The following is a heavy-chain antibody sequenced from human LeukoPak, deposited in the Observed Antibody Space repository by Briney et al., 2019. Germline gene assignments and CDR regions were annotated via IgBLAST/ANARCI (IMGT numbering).Heavy chain of an antibody. CDR2: IYYSWGM. CDR3: ARNVTAGFFDY. J-gene: IGHJ4*02. V-gene: IGHV4-38-2*01. D-gene: IGHD1-1*01. Sequence: SETLSLTCDVSGSSITSDYFWGWIRQPPGKGLEWIATIYYSWGMYFNPSLKSRVTISLDASKNQFSPKMTSLTAADTAIYYCARNVTAGFFDYWGQGILVTVSS. CDR1: GSSITSDYF.